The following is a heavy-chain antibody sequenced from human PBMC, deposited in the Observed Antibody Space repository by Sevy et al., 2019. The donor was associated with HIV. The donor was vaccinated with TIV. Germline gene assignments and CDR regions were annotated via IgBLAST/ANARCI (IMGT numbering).Heavy chain of an antibody. V-gene: IGHV4-59*01. Sequence: SETLSLTCIVSGVSITRSYWNWIRQTPGKGLEWISFVYYTGKTNYNPSPKSRVAVSLDTSKSKFSLKLSSVTAADTAVYYCARGGAARHVDYYYYMDVWGKGTTVTVSS. CDR2: VYYTGKT. CDR1: GVSITRSY. CDR3: ARGGAARHVDYYYYMDV. J-gene: IGHJ6*03. D-gene: IGHD6-6*01.